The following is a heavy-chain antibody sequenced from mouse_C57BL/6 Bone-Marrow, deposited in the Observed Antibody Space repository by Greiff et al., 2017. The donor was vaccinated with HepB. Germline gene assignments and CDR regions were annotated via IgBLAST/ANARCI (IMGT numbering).Heavy chain of an antibody. V-gene: IGHV1-5*01. D-gene: IGHD2-1*01. CDR1: GYTFTSYW. CDR3: TRPLLSYYYAMDY. Sequence: EVQLQQSGTVLARPGASVKMSCKTSGYTFTSYWMHWVKQRPGPGLEWIGAIYPGNSDTSYNQKFKGKAKLTAVTSASTAYMELSSLTNEDSAVYYCTRPLLSYYYAMDYWGQGTSVTVSS. J-gene: IGHJ4*01. CDR2: IYPGNSDT.